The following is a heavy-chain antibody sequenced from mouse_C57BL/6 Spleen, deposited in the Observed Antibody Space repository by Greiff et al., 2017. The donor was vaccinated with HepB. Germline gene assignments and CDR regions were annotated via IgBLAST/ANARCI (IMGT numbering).Heavy chain of an antibody. CDR3: ARRGGLLPYYFDY. J-gene: IGHJ2*01. CDR1: GYAFSSYW. D-gene: IGHD2-3*01. V-gene: IGHV1-80*01. Sequence: VQLQQSGAELVKPGASVKISCKASGYAFSSYWMNWVKQRPGKGLEWIGQIYPGDGDTNYNGKIKGKATLTADKSSSTAYMQLSSLTSEDSAVYFFARRGGLLPYYFDYWGQGTTLTVSS. CDR2: IYPGDGDT.